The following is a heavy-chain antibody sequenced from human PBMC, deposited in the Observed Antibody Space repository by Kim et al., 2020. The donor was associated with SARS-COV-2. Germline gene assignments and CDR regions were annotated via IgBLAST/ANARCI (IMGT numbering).Heavy chain of an antibody. Sequence: ADSGKDRFTISRYNSKNSLYIKMNSLRAENTAVYYCAKVDTAMSPYDWFDPWGQGTLVTVSS. J-gene: IGHJ5*02. CDR3: AKVDTAMSPYDWFDP. D-gene: IGHD5-18*01. V-gene: IGHV3-23*01.